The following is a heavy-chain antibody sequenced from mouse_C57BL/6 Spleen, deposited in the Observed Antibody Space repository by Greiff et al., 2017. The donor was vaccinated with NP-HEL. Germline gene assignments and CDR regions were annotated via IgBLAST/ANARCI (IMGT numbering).Heavy chain of an antibody. J-gene: IGHJ4*01. CDR3: ARHKNYYGYYYAMDY. D-gene: IGHD1-1*01. Sequence: EVKLVESGGGLVKPGGSLKLSCAASGFTFSSYTMSWVRQTPEKRLEWVATISGGGGNTYYPDSVKGRFTISRDNAKNTLYLQMSSLRSEDTALYYCARHKNYYGYYYAMDYWGQGTSVTVSS. CDR2: ISGGGGNT. V-gene: IGHV5-9*01. CDR1: GFTFSSYT.